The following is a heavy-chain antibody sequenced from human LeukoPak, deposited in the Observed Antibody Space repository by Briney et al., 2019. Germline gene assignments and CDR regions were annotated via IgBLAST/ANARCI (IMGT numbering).Heavy chain of an antibody. CDR1: GGSISGGGYY. V-gene: IGHV4-31*03. Sequence: SETLSLTCTVSGGSISGGGYYWSWIRQHPGKGLEWIVYIYYSGSTYYNPSLKSRVTISVDTSKNQFSLKLSSVTAADTAVYYCARTRGYCSGGSCHTVAFDYWGQGTLVTVSS. CDR3: ARTRGYCSGGSCHTVAFDY. CDR2: IYYSGST. D-gene: IGHD2-15*01. J-gene: IGHJ4*02.